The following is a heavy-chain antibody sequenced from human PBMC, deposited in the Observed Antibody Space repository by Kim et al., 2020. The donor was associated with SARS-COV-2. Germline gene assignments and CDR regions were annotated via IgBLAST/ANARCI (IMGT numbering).Heavy chain of an antibody. CDR1: GGSISSSCYY. D-gene: IGHD3-22*01. Sequence: SETLSLTCTVYGGSISSSCYYWVWIRQRTGKGLEWIGSLNYSGSNYYTLTLKSRVTISVDKSKNQFSLKLSSVTAAATAVYYCASGGTGRITMIVDERAEAFDIWGRGTMVTVSS. CDR2: LNYSGSN. V-gene: IGHV4-39*07. J-gene: IGHJ3*02. CDR3: ASGGTGRITMIVDERAEAFDI.